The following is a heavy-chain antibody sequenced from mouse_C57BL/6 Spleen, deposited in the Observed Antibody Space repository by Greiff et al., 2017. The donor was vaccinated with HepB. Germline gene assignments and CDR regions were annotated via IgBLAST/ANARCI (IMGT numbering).Heavy chain of an antibody. CDR1: GYTFTSYW. CDR3: TRERTTVVAYYAMDY. V-gene: IGHV1-5*01. Sequence: EVQLQQSGTVLARPGASVKMSCKTSGYTFTSYWMHWVKQRPGQGLEWIGAIYPGNSDTSYNQKFKGKAKLTAVTSASTAYMELSSLTNEDSAVYYCTRERTTVVAYYAMDYWGQGTSVTVSS. D-gene: IGHD1-1*01. CDR2: IYPGNSDT. J-gene: IGHJ4*01.